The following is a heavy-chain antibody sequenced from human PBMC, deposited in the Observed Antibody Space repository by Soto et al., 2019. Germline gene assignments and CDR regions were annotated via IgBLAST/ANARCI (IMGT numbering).Heavy chain of an antibody. J-gene: IGHJ4*02. CDR2: ISSSSSTI. CDR1: GFTFRSYS. CDR3: ARDAYCSFSSCPVDH. Sequence: GGSLRLSCAASGFTFRSYSMNWVRQAPGKGLEWVSYISSSSSTIYYADSVKGRLTISRDNAKNSLYLQMNSLRAEDTAVYYCARDAYCSFSSCPVDHWGQGTLVTVSS. D-gene: IGHD2-15*01. V-gene: IGHV3-48*01.